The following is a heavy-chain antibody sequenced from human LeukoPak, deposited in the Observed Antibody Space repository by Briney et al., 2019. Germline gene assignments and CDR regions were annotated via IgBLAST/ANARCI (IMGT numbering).Heavy chain of an antibody. CDR1: VYTFTGYY. Sequence: ASVKVSCEASVYTFTGYYIQWVRQAPGQGLEWMGWINPNSGGTNYAQRFQGRVTMTRDTSISTAYMELSRLRSDDTAIYYCARPSCSSTSCGADYWGQGTLVTVSS. J-gene: IGHJ4*02. CDR3: ARPSCSSTSCGADY. V-gene: IGHV1-2*02. D-gene: IGHD2-2*01. CDR2: INPNSGGT.